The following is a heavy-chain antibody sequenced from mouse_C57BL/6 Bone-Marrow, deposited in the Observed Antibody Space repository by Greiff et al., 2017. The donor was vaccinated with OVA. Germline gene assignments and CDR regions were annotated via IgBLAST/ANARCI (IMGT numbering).Heavy chain of an antibody. J-gene: IGHJ2*01. CDR2: IDPSDSYT. Sequence: QVQLKQPGAELVKPGASVKLSCKASGYTFTSYWMQWVKQRPGQGLEWIGEIDPSDSYTNYNQKFKGKATLTVDTSSSTAYMQLSSLTSEDSAVYYCARSRYDCFDYWGQGTTLTVSS. CDR3: ARSRYDCFDY. CDR1: GYTFTSYW. D-gene: IGHD2-4*01. V-gene: IGHV1-50*01.